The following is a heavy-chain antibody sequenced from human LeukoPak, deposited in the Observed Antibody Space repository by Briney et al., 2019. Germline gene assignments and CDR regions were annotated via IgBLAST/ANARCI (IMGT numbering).Heavy chain of an antibody. CDR1: GFTFSSYS. D-gene: IGHD3-10*01. Sequence: PGGSLRLSCAASGFTFSSYSMNWVRQAPGKGLEWVSSISSSSSYIYYADSVKGRFTISRDNAKNSLYLQMNSLRAEDTAVYYCARDDVSGGDGVNCFDPWGQGTLVTVSS. V-gene: IGHV3-21*01. CDR3: ARDDVSGGDGVNCFDP. CDR2: ISSSSSYI. J-gene: IGHJ5*02.